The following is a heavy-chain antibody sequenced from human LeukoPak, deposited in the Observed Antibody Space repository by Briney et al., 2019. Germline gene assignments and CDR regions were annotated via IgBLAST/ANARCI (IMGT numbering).Heavy chain of an antibody. D-gene: IGHD3-10*01. CDR1: GAPGSTYY. CDR3: ATTMVRDYYYYYMDV. CDR2: FDYSGST. J-gene: IGHJ6*03. Sequence: PSETLSLTCNVSGAPGSTYYWSWIRQPPGKGLEWIGYFDYSGSTNYNPSLKSRVTISGDMTKNQFSLKLSAVTAADTAVYYCATTMVRDYYYYYMDVWGKGTTVTISS. V-gene: IGHV4-59*02.